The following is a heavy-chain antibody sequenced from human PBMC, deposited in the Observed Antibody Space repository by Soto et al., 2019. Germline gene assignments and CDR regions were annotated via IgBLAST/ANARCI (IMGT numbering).Heavy chain of an antibody. CDR3: ARDRWAYDSSGNYYYGMDV. CDR1: GYTFTGYY. CDR2: INPNSGGT. Sequence: VASVKVSCKASGYTFTGYYMHWVRQAPGQGLEWMGWINPNSGGTNYAQKFQGWVTMTRDTSISTAYMELSRLRSDDTAVYYCARDRWAYDSSGNYYYGMDVWGQGTTVTVSS. D-gene: IGHD3-22*01. J-gene: IGHJ6*02. V-gene: IGHV1-2*04.